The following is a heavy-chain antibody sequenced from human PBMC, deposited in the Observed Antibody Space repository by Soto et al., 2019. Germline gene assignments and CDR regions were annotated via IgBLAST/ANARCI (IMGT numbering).Heavy chain of an antibody. CDR3: ARDVDVVISRDAFDI. CDR1: GGTFSSYA. Sequence: ASVKVSCKASGGTFSSYAISWVRQAPGQGLEWMGGIIPIFGTTDYAQKFQGRVTMTRDTSTSTAYMELSSLRSEDTAVYYCARDVDVVISRDAFDIWGQGTMVTVSS. CDR2: IIPIFGTT. J-gene: IGHJ3*02. V-gene: IGHV1-69*05. D-gene: IGHD2-21*01.